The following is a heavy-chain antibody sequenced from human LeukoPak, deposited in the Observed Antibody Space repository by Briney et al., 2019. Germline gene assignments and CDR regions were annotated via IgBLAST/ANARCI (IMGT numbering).Heavy chain of an antibody. CDR3: VREGRYGDYEGY. CDR2: IYNNGNS. D-gene: IGHD4-17*01. Sequence: SETLSLTCTVSGGSIGSYYWSWIRHPAGKGLEWIGCIYNNGNSNYNPSLRSRVTMSVDTSKNQFSLRLTSVTAADTAVYYCVREGRYGDYEGYWGQGTLVTVSS. J-gene: IGHJ4*02. V-gene: IGHV4-4*07. CDR1: GGSIGSYY.